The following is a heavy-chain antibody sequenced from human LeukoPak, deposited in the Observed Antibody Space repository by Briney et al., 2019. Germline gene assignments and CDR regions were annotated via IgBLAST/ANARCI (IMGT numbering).Heavy chain of an antibody. CDR1: GYTFTGYY. CDR3: AREGGNRGYFDY. Sequence: ASVKVSCKASGYTFTGYYMHWVRQAPGQGLEWMGWINPNSGGTNYAQKFQGGVTMTRDTSISTAYMELSRLRSDDTAVYYCAREGGNRGYFDYWGQGTLVTVSS. V-gene: IGHV1-2*02. J-gene: IGHJ4*02. CDR2: INPNSGGT. D-gene: IGHD4-23*01.